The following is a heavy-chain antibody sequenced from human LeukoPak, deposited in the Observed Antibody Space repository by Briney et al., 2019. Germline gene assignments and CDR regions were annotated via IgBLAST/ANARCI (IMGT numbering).Heavy chain of an antibody. Sequence: SETLSLTCAVYGGSFSGYYWSWIRQPPGKGLVWIGEINHSGSTNYNPSLKSRVTISVDTSKNQFSLKLSSVTAADTAVYYCARGAILGYWGQGTLVTVSS. J-gene: IGHJ4*02. CDR3: ARGAILGY. CDR2: INHSGST. D-gene: IGHD3-3*01. V-gene: IGHV4-34*01. CDR1: GGSFSGYY.